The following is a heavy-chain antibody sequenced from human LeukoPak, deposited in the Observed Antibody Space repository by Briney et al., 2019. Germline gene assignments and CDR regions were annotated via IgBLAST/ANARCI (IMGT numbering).Heavy chain of an antibody. Sequence: EASVKVSCKASGYTFTGYYIHRVRQAPGQGLEWMGWINPNRGGTNYAQKFQGRVTMTRDTSSNTAYMELSRLRSDDTAVYYCARIYRSSWFDYWGPGTLVTVSS. CDR1: GYTFTGYY. CDR2: INPNRGGT. D-gene: IGHD6-13*01. CDR3: ARIYRSSWFDY. V-gene: IGHV1-2*02. J-gene: IGHJ4*02.